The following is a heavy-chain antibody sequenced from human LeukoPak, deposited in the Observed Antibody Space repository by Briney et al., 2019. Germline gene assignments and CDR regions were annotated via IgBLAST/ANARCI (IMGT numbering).Heavy chain of an antibody. V-gene: IGHV1-18*01. D-gene: IGHD3-10*01. CDR2: ISAYNGNT. CDR3: ARVGEEVLLWFGEHYGMDV. Sequence: ASVKVSCKASGYTFTSYGISWVRQAPGQGFEWMGWISAYNGNTNYAQKLQGRVTMTTDTSTSTAYMELRSLRSDDTAVYYCARVGEEVLLWFGEHYGMDVWGQGTTVTVSS. J-gene: IGHJ6*02. CDR1: GYTFTSYG.